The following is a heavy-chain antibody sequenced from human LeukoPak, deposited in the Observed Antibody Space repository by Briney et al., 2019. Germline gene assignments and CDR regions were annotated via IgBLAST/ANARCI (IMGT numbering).Heavy chain of an antibody. CDR1: GFTFSSYA. V-gene: IGHV3-23*01. Sequence: GGSLRLSCAASGFTFSSYAMSWVRQAPGKGLEWVSAISGSGGSTYYADSVKGRFTISRDNAKNSLYLQMNSLRAEDTAVYYCARGLTGDEIDYWGQGTLVTVSS. CDR3: ARGLTGDEIDY. CDR2: ISGSGGST. J-gene: IGHJ4*02. D-gene: IGHD3-9*01.